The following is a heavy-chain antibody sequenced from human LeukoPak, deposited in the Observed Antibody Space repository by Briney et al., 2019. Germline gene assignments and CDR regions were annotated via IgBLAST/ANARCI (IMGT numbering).Heavy chain of an antibody. CDR1: GGTFSSYA. Sequence: SVKVSCKASGGTFSSYAINWVRQAPGQGLEWMGGIIPIFGTSNYAHKFQGRVTITADESTSTVYMELSRLRSDDTAVYYCARTIASYVDAFDIWGQGTMVTVSS. V-gene: IGHV1-69*13. CDR3: ARTIASYVDAFDI. CDR2: IIPIFGTS. D-gene: IGHD3-16*01. J-gene: IGHJ3*02.